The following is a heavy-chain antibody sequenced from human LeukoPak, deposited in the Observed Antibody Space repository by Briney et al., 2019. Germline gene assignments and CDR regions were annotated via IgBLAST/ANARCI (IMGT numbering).Heavy chain of an antibody. J-gene: IGHJ5*02. D-gene: IGHD2-8*02. V-gene: IGHV4-39*07. Sequence: SETLSLTCTVSGGSISSSSYYWGWIRQPPGKGLEWIGYIYYSGSTYYNPSLKSRVTISVDTSKNQFSLKLTSVTAADTAVYFCARGQGTGGPANWFDPWGQGTLVTVSS. CDR1: GGSISSSSYY. CDR3: ARGQGTGGPANWFDP. CDR2: IYYSGST.